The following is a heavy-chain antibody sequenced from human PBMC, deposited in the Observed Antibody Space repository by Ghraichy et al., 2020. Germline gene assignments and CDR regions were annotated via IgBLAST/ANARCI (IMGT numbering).Heavy chain of an antibody. Sequence: SETLSLTCTVSGGSISSSDYYWGWIRQTPGKGLEWLGSFDHRGNTYYNPSLKSRVTIPVDTSKNQFSLSLSSVTAADTAVYYCARHRRNNFDYWGQGSLVTVSS. D-gene: IGHD6-6*01. J-gene: IGHJ4*02. CDR1: GGSISSSDYY. CDR3: ARHRRNNFDY. V-gene: IGHV4-39*01. CDR2: FDHRGNT.